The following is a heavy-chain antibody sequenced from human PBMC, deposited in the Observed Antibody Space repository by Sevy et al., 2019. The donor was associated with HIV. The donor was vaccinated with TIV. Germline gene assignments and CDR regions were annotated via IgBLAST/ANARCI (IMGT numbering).Heavy chain of an antibody. J-gene: IGHJ5*01. D-gene: IGHD6-6*01. Sequence: GGSLRLSCAASGFTFSSYGMHWVRQAPGKGLEWVAVISYDGSNKYYADSVKGRFTISRDNSKNTLYLQMNSLRAEDTAVYYCAKDRTPYSSSSIAWFDSWGQGTLVTVSS. CDR3: AKDRTPYSSSSIAWFDS. CDR1: GFTFSSYG. CDR2: ISYDGSNK. V-gene: IGHV3-30*18.